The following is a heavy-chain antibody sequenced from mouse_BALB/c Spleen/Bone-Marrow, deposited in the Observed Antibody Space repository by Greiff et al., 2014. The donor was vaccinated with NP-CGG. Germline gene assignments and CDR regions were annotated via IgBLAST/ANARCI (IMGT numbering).Heavy chain of an antibody. CDR1: GFDFSRYW. V-gene: IGHV4-1*02. CDR3: ERQGYYGKGDY. D-gene: IGHD2-1*01. J-gene: IGHJ2*01. Sequence: VQLKQSGGGLVQPGGSLKLSCAASGFDFSRYWMSWVRQAPGKGLEWIGEINPDSSTINYTPSLKDKFIISRDNAKNTLYLQRKKVRSEDTALYSGERQGYYGKGDYGGQGTPLTVPS. CDR2: INPDSSTI.